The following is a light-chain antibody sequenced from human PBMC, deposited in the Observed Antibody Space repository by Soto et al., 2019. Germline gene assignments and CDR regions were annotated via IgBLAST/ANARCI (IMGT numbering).Light chain of an antibody. J-gene: IGKJ4*01. V-gene: IGKV1-5*01. CDR3: QQYYSVLLIT. CDR2: DTS. CDR1: QSISSW. Sequence: DIRMTQAPSTLAAAKREKVTITCRASQSISSWLAWYQQKPGKAPKLLIYDTSSLESGVPSRFSGSGSGTEFTLTISSLQPDDFATYYCQQYYSVLLITFGGGTKVDI.